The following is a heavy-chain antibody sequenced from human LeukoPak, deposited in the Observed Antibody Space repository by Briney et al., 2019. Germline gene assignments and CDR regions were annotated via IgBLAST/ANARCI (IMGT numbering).Heavy chain of an antibody. CDR2: ISYDGSNK. CDR3: ARGSGRATVTTPSDY. Sequence: AGGSLRLSCAASGFTFSSYAMHWVRQAPGKGLEWVAVISYDGSNKYYADSVKGRFTISRDNSKNTLYLQMNSLRAEDTAVYYCARGSGRATVTTPSDYWGQGTLVTVSS. CDR1: GFTFSSYA. J-gene: IGHJ4*02. D-gene: IGHD4-17*01. V-gene: IGHV3-30-3*01.